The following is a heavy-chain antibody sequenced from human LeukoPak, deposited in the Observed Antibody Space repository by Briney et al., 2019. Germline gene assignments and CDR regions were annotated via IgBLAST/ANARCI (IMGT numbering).Heavy chain of an antibody. CDR2: ISGSGGST. V-gene: IGHV3-23*01. D-gene: IGHD3-9*01. CDR1: GFTFSSYA. CDR3: AKDPPISLARGLLTGYHQYYFDY. J-gene: IGHJ4*02. Sequence: GGSLRLSCAASGFTFSSYAMSWVRQAPGKGLEWVSAISGSGGSTYYADSVKGRFTISRDNSKNTLYLQMNSLRAEDTAVYYCAKDPPISLARGLLTGYHQYYFDYWGQGTLVTVSS.